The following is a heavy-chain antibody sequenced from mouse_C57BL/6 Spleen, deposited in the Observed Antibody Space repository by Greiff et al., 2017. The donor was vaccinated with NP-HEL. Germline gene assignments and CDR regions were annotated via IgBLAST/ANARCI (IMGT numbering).Heavy chain of an antibody. J-gene: IGHJ1*03. V-gene: IGHV1-72*01. D-gene: IGHD1-1*01. CDR1: GYTFTSYW. CDR2: IDPNSGGT. Sequence: QVQLQQSGAELVKPGASVKLSCKASGYTFTSYWMHWVKQRPGRGLEWIGRIDPNSGGTKYNEKFKSKATLTVDKPSSTAYMQLSSLTSEDSAVYYCARDYYGSSYDWYFDVWGTGTTVTVSS. CDR3: ARDYYGSSYDWYFDV.